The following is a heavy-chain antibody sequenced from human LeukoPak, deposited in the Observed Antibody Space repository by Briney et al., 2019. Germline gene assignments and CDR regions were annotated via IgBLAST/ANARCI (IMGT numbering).Heavy chain of an antibody. J-gene: IGHJ4*02. CDR1: GFTFSSYA. CDR3: AREYEMATINIDY. CDR2: ISYDGSNK. D-gene: IGHD5-24*01. V-gene: IGHV3-30-3*01. Sequence: GRSLRLSCAASGFTFSSYAMHWVRQAPGKGLEWVAVISYDGSNKYYADSVKGRFIISRDNSKNTLYLQMNSLRAEDTAVYYCAREYEMATINIDYWGQGTLVTVSS.